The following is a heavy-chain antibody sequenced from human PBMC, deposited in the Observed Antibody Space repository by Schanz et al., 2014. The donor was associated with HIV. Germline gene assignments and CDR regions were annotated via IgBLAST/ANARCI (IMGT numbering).Heavy chain of an antibody. CDR3: ARGPKWEGLMDV. J-gene: IGHJ6*02. V-gene: IGHV1-8*01. Sequence: QVQLVQSGAEVKKPGASVKVSCKASGYTFSNYDINWVRQATGQGLEWMGWMNPNSGNTGYAQMFQVRVTMTRDTSISTAYLEVDSLKSEDTAVYYCARGPKWEGLMDVWGQGTTVIVSS. D-gene: IGHD1-26*01. CDR2: MNPNSGNT. CDR1: GYTFSNYD.